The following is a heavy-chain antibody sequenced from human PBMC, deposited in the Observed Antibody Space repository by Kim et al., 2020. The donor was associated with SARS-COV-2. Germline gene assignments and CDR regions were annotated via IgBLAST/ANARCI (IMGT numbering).Heavy chain of an antibody. CDR3: AMLVGATSGYKNDY. D-gene: IGHD1-26*01. Sequence: NPSLRSRVTISVDTSKNQFSLKLSSVTAADTAVYYCAMLVGATSGYKNDYWGQGTLVTVSS. V-gene: IGHV4-34*01. J-gene: IGHJ4*02.